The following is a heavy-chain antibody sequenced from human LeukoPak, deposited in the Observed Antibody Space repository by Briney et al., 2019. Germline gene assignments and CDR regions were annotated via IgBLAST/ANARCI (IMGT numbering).Heavy chain of an antibody. CDR3: AREKTGTMVRGVIRHYYGMDV. CDR2: INHSGST. Sequence: SETLSLTCAVYGGSFSGYYWSWIRQPPGKGLEWIGEINHSGSTNYNPSLKSRVTISVDTSKNQFSLKLSSVTAADTAVYYCAREKTGTMVRGVIRHYYGMDVWGKGTTVTVSS. J-gene: IGHJ6*04. CDR1: GGSFSGYY. D-gene: IGHD3-10*01. V-gene: IGHV4-34*01.